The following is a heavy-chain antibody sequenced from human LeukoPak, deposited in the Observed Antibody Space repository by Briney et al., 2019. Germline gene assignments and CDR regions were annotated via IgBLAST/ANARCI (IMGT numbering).Heavy chain of an antibody. CDR2: IYPDDSDT. V-gene: IGHV5-51*01. CDR3: ARHSVGNFDY. J-gene: IGHJ4*02. CDR1: GYSFTNYW. Sequence: GESLKISCKGSGYSFTNYWIAWVRQMPGKCLEWMGIIYPDDSDTRYSPSFQGHVTISADKSISTAYLQWSSLKASDTAMYYCARHSVGNFDYWGQGTLVTVSS.